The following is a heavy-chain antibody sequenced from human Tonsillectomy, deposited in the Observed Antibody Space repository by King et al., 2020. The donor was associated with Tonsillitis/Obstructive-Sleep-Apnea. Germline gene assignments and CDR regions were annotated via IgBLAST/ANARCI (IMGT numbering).Heavy chain of an antibody. CDR1: GFTFSSYA. Sequence: VQLVESGRGLVQPGESLRLSCAASGFTFSSYAMSWVRQAPGKGLEWVSAISGSGGSTYYADSVRGRFTISRDNSKNTLYLQMSSLRAEDRAIYYCAKGGYCSGDSCYTSWFDPWGQGTLVTVSS. CDR3: AKGGYCSGDSCYTSWFDP. J-gene: IGHJ5*02. D-gene: IGHD2-2*02. V-gene: IGHV3-23*04. CDR2: ISGSGGST.